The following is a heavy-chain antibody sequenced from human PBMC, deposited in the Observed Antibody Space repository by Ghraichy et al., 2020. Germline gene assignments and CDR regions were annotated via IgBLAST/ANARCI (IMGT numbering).Heavy chain of an antibody. CDR2: MNPNSGNT. CDR1: GYTFTSYD. Sequence: ASVKVSCKASGYTFTSYDINWVRQATGQGLEWMGWMNPNSGNTGYAQKFQGRVTMTRNTSISTAYMELSSLRSEDTAVYYCARAGRLFDSSGYYLSVKAWIDYWGQGTLVTVSS. V-gene: IGHV1-8*01. CDR3: ARAGRLFDSSGYYLSVKAWIDY. D-gene: IGHD3-22*01. J-gene: IGHJ4*02.